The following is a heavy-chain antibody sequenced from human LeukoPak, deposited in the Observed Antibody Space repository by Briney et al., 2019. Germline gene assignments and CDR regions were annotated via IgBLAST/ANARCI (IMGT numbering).Heavy chain of an antibody. Sequence: GGSLRLSCAASGFTFASHWMSWVRQAPGGGLEWVANIKLGGSEIYYVDSVKGRFTISRDDAKNSLYLQMEGLRDEDTAIYYCVRDRGDYWGQGTLVTVSS. V-gene: IGHV3-7*01. CDR1: GFTFASHW. CDR2: IKLGGSEI. J-gene: IGHJ4*02. CDR3: VRDRGDY.